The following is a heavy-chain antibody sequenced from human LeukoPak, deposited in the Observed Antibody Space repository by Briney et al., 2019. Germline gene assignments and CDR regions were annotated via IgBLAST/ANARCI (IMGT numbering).Heavy chain of an antibody. CDR2: IWYDGSNK. J-gene: IGHJ4*02. D-gene: IGHD5-24*01. Sequence: GGSLRLSCAASGFTFSSYGMHWVRQAPGKGLEWVAVIWYDGSNKYYADSVKGRFTISRDNSKNTLYLQMNSLRAEDTAVYYCARDRYGDGFAHLDYWGQGALVTVSS. CDR1: GFTFSSYG. CDR3: ARDRYGDGFAHLDY. V-gene: IGHV3-33*01.